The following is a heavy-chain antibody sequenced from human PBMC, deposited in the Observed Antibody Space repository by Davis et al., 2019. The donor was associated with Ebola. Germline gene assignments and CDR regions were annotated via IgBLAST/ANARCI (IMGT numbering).Heavy chain of an antibody. D-gene: IGHD2-21*02. V-gene: IGHV3-30*03. Sequence: PGGSLRLSCGASGFIFSDQGMHWARRAPGKGLEWVAAISHDGRETPYAESVKGRFTISRDNSKNTLYLQMNSLREEDRAVYYCARDADTTAFYWYFDLWGRGTLVTVSS. CDR2: ISHDGRET. CDR1: GFIFSDQG. J-gene: IGHJ2*01. CDR3: ARDADTTAFYWYFDL.